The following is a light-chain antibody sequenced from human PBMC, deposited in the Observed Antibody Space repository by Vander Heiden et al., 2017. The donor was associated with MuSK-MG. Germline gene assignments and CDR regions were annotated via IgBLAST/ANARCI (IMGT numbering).Light chain of an antibody. J-gene: IGLJ3*02. Sequence: QSALTQPPSATGSPGQSVTISCTGTNSDVGVYNYVSWYQQRPGKAPKLMIYEVSKRPSGVPDRFSGSKSGNTASLTVSGLRAEDEADYYCSSYAGSDNLGVFGGGTKLTVL. CDR3: SSYAGSDNLGV. CDR2: EVS. CDR1: NSDVGVYNY. V-gene: IGLV2-8*01.